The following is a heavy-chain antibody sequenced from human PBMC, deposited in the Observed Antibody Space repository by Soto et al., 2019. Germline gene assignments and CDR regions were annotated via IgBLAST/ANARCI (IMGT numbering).Heavy chain of an antibody. CDR2: MNPNSGNT. J-gene: IGHJ6*02. CDR1: GYTFTSYD. V-gene: IGHV1-8*01. D-gene: IGHD5-18*01. CDR3: ARQTAAKNYYYYYGMDV. Sequence: VASVKVSCKASGYTFTSYDINWVRQATGQGLEWMGWMNPNSGNTGYAQKFQGRVTMTWNTSISTAYMELSSLRSEDTAVYYCARQTAAKNYYYYYGMDVWGQGTTVTVSS.